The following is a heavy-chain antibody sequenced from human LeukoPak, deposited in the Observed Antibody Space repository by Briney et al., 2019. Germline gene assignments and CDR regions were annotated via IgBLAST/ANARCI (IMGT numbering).Heavy chain of an antibody. CDR1: GYTFTSYY. V-gene: IGHV1-46*01. Sequence: GASVKVSCKASGYTFTSYYMHWVRQAPGQGLEWVGIIHPNNGNTRYAQKFRGRVTMTRDTSTSTVYMELSSLRSEDTAVYCCARGGPHYYDSGGYNWFDPWGQGTLVTVSS. J-gene: IGHJ5*02. CDR3: ARGGPHYYDSGGYNWFDP. CDR2: IHPNNGNT. D-gene: IGHD3-22*01.